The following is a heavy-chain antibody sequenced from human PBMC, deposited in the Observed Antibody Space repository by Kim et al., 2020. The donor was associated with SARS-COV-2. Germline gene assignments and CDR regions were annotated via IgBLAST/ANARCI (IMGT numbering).Heavy chain of an antibody. CDR3: ARVPKIEAGSDSSGYPPFDY. D-gene: IGHD3-22*01. CDR2: INHSGST. CDR1: GGSFSGYY. V-gene: IGHV4-34*01. J-gene: IGHJ4*02. Sequence: SETLSLTCAVYGGSFSGYYWSWIRQPPGKGLEWIGEINHSGSTNYNPSLKSRVTISVDTSKNQFSLKLSSVTAADTAVYYCARVPKIEAGSDSSGYPPFDYWGQGTLVTVSS.